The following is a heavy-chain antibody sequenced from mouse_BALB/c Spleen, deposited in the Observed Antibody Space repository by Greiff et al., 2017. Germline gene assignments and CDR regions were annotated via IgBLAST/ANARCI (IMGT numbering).Heavy chain of an antibody. J-gene: IGHJ3*01. CDR2: IRLKSNNYAT. Sequence: EVKLVESGGGLVQPGGSMKLSCVASGFTFSNYWMNWVRQSPEKGLEWVAEIRLKSNNYATHYAESVKGRFTISRDDSKSSVYLQMNNLRAEDTGIYYCTRGPLPFAYWGQGTLVTVSA. CDR3: TRGPLPFAY. V-gene: IGHV6-6*02. CDR1: GFTFSNYW.